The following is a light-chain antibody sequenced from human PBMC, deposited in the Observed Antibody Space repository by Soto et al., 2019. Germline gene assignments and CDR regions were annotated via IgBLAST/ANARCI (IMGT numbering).Light chain of an antibody. V-gene: IGLV1-40*01. CDR1: SSNIGAGYD. CDR2: GNS. CDR3: QSYDRSLSGVV. J-gene: IGLJ2*01. Sequence: QSVLTQPPSVSGAPGQRVTISCTGSSSNIGAGYDVHWYQQLPGTAPKLLLYGNSNRPSGVPDRFSGSKSGTSASLALTGLQAEDEADDYYQSYDRSLSGVVFGGGTKLTVL.